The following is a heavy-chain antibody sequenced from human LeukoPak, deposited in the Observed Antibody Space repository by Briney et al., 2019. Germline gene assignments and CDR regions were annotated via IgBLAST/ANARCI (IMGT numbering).Heavy chain of an antibody. D-gene: IGHD6-25*01. CDR1: GFTFSSYW. CDR2: IKQDGSEK. Sequence: GGSLRLSCAASGFTFSSYWMSWIRQAPGKGLEWVANIKQDGSEKEYVGSVKGRFTISRDNAKNSLYLQMNSLRAEDTAVYYCAREGRGGFDIWGQGTMVTVSS. CDR3: AREGRGGFDI. J-gene: IGHJ3*02. V-gene: IGHV3-7*01.